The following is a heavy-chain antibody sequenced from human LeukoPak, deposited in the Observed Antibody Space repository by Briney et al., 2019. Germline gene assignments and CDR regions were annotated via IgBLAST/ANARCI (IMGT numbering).Heavy chain of an antibody. Sequence: PGGSLRLSCAASGFTFSSYCMTWVRQAPGKGLEWVAVISYDGSNKYYADSVKGRFTISRDNSKNTLYLQMNSLRAEDTAVYYCAKPSYGSGSYTHFDYWGQGTLVTVSS. CDR1: GFTFSSYC. CDR2: ISYDGSNK. D-gene: IGHD3-10*01. CDR3: AKPSYGSGSYTHFDY. V-gene: IGHV3-30*18. J-gene: IGHJ4*02.